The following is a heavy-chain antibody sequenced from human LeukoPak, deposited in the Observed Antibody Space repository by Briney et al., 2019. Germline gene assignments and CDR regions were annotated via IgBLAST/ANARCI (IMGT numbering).Heavy chain of an antibody. CDR2: ISAYNGNT. J-gene: IGHJ5*02. CDR3: ARDSSSAVAGTLWFDP. D-gene: IGHD6-19*01. V-gene: IGHV1-18*01. Sequence: ASVKVSCKASGYTFTSYGISWVRQAPGQGLEWMGWISAYNGNTNYAQKLQGRVTMTTDTSTSTAYMELRSLRSDDTAVYYCARDSSSAVAGTLWFDPWGQRTLVTVSS. CDR1: GYTFTSYG.